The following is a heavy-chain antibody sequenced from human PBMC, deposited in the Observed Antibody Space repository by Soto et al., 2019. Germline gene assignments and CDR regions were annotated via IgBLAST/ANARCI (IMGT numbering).Heavy chain of an antibody. CDR1: GFTFSNAW. Sequence: SLRLSCAASGFTFSNAWMIWVRQAPGKGLEWVGRIKSKTDGGTTDYAAPVTGRFTISRDDSENTLYLQMNSLKTEDTAVYYCTTIPMGYCSSSSCYSYFDYWGQGTLVTSPQ. V-gene: IGHV3-15*01. CDR2: IKSKTDGGTT. D-gene: IGHD2-15*01. J-gene: IGHJ4*02. CDR3: TTIPMGYCSSSSCYSYFDY.